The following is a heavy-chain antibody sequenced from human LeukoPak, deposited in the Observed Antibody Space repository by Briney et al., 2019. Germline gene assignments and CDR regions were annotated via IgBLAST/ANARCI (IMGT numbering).Heavy chain of an antibody. CDR3: VIGDTYGSGS. J-gene: IGHJ4*02. CDR2: INNDGSST. Sequence: GGSLRLSCAASGFTFANTWMHWVRQAPGKGLVWVSTINNDGSSTNYADSVKGRFTISRDNAKNTLYLQMNSLRDEDTAVYYCVIGDTYGSGSWGQGTLVTVSS. CDR1: GFTFANTW. V-gene: IGHV3-74*01. D-gene: IGHD3-10*01.